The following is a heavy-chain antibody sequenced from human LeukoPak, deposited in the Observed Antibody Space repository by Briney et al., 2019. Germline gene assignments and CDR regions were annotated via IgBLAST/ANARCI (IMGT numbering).Heavy chain of an antibody. J-gene: IGHJ4*02. Sequence: SGPTLVNPTQTLTLTCTFSGFSLSTSGVGVGWIRQPPGKALEWLALIYWNHDKRYSPSLKSRLTITKDTSKNQVVLTLTNMDPVDTATYYCAHRNRYDYGGYFDYWGQGTLVTVSS. CDR2: IYWNHDK. CDR3: AHRNRYDYGGYFDY. V-gene: IGHV2-5*01. CDR1: GFSLSTSGVG. D-gene: IGHD4-23*01.